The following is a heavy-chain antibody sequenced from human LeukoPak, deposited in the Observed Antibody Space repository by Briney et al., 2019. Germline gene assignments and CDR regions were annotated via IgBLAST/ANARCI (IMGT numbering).Heavy chain of an antibody. CDR3: ARGSLYDFWSGYYLGYYYMDV. CDR1: GGSFSGYY. V-gene: IGHV4-34*01. D-gene: IGHD3-3*01. CDR2: INHSGST. Sequence: KASETLSLTCAVYGGSFSGYYWSWIRQPPEKGLEWIGEINHSGSTNYNPSLRSRVTISVDTSKNQFSLKLSSVTAADTAVYYCARGSLYDFWSGYYLGYYYMDVWGKGTTVTVSS. J-gene: IGHJ6*03.